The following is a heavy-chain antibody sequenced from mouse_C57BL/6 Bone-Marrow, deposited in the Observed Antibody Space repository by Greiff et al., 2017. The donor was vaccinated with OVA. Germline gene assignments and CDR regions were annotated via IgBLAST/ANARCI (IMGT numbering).Heavy chain of an antibody. CDR2: ISSGSSTI. Sequence: EVMLVESGGGLVKPGGSLKLSCAASGFTFSDYGMHWVRQAPEKGLEWVAYISSGSSTIYYADTVKGRFTISRDNAKNTLFLQMNRLRSEDTAMYYCARREDGATVVATRSAMDYWGQGTSVTVSS. J-gene: IGHJ4*01. CDR3: ARREDGATVVATRSAMDY. D-gene: IGHD1-1*01. V-gene: IGHV5-17*01. CDR1: GFTFSDYG.